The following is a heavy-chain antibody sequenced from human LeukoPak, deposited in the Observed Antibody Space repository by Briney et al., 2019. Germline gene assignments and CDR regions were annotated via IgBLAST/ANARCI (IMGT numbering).Heavy chain of an antibody. CDR2: IKQDGGER. J-gene: IGHJ4*02. Sequence: GGSLRLSCVASGFTFRSSWMGWVRQAPGKGLDWVAHIKQDGGERYYVDSVKGRFTISRDNAKNSLFLQMNSLRAEDTAVYYCARVGQQQLITFDSWGQGTLVTASS. V-gene: IGHV3-7*02. CDR3: ARVGQQQLITFDS. D-gene: IGHD6-13*01. CDR1: GFTFRSSW.